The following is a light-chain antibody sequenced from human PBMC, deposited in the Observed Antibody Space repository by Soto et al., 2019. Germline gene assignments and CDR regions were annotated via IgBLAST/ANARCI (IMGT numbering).Light chain of an antibody. CDR3: QQYGSSPRCR. CDR2: GTF. J-gene: IGKJ1*01. Sequence: YRTSQSVSSNLAWHQQKPGQAPRLLISGTFSRATGIPDRFSGSGSGTDFTLTISCLEPEEFAVYYCQQYGSSPRCRFGEGTKVDIK. CDR1: QSVSSN. V-gene: IGKV3-20*01.